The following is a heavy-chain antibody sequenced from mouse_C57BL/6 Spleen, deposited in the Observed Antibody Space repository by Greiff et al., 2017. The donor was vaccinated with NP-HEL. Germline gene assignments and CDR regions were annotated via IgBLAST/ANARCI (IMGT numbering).Heavy chain of an antibody. CDR2: FYPGSGSI. CDR1: GYTFTEYT. V-gene: IGHV1-62-2*01. J-gene: IGHJ4*01. CDR3: ARQIYSLRAMDY. Sequence: VMLVESGAELVKPGASVKLSCKASGYTFTEYTIHWVKQRSGQGLEWIGWFYPGSGSIKYNEKFKDKATLTADKSSSTVYMELSRLTSEDSAVYFCARQIYSLRAMDYWGQGTSVTVSS. D-gene: IGHD6-2*01.